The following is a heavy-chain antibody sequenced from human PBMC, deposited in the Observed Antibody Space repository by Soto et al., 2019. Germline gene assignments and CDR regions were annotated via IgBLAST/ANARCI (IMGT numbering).Heavy chain of an antibody. V-gene: IGHV3-23*01. D-gene: IGHD6-6*01. CDR1: GFTFSSYA. CDR3: AKDIAARRKDYYGMDV. J-gene: IGHJ6*01. CDR2: ISGSGGST. Sequence: WGSLLLSCASSGFTFSSYAMNWVRQAPGKGLEWVSAISGSGGSTYYADSVKGRFTISRDNSKNTLYLQMNSLRAEDTAVYYCAKDIAARRKDYYGMDVWGQGTTVTVSS.